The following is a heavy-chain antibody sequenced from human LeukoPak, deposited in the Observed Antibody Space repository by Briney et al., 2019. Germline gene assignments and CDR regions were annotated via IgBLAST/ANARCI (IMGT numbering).Heavy chain of an antibody. D-gene: IGHD3-22*01. CDR3: ATGLTYYYDSSGYRHWYFDL. CDR1: GYTLTELS. J-gene: IGHJ2*01. CDR2: FDPEDGET. V-gene: IGHV1-24*01. Sequence: ASVKVSCKVYGYTLTELSMHWVRQAPGKGLEWMGGFDPEDGETIYAQKFQGRVTMTEGTSTDTAYMELSSLRSEDTAVYYCATGLTYYYDSSGYRHWYFDLWGRGTLVTVSS.